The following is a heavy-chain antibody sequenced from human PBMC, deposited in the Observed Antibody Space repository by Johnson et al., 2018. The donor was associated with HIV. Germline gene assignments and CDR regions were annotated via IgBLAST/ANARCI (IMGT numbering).Heavy chain of an antibody. D-gene: IGHD4-23*01. CDR1: GFTFSSYG. Sequence: QEKLVESGGGVVQPGKSLRLSCAASGFTFSSYGMHWVRQAPGKGLQWVAAIWYDGNNKYYADSVKGRFTVSRDNSKNTLYLQMNSLRAEDTAIYYCAKSPARDHGGNSGAFAIWGQGTMVTVSS. J-gene: IGHJ3*02. V-gene: IGHV3-33*06. CDR2: IWYDGNNK. CDR3: AKSPARDHGGNSGAFAI.